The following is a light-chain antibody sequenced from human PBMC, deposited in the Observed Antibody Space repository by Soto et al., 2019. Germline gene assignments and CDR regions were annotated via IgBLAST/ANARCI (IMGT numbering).Light chain of an antibody. CDR3: ASYAGDSVV. V-gene: IGLV2-8*01. CDR2: EVS. CDR1: SSDVGGYNY. Sequence: QSVLTQPPSASGSPGQSVTISCTGTSSDVGGYNYVSWYQQHPGKAPKLIIYEVSKRPSGVPDRLSGSKSGNTASLTLSGLQAEDEADYYCASYAGDSVVFGGGTKVTVL. J-gene: IGLJ2*01.